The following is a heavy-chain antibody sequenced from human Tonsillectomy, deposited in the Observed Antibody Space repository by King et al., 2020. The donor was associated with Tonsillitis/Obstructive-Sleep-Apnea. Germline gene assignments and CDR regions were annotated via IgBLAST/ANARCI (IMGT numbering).Heavy chain of an antibody. Sequence: VQLVESGGGLVKPGGSLRLSCAASGFPFNNAWMNWVRQAPGKGLEWVGRIRGETDGGTTDYAAPVKGRFTISRDDSESTLFLQMNSLKTEDTAVCYCTTDEAGTRYWGQGTLVTVSS. CDR3: TTDEAGTRY. D-gene: IGHD4-17*01. CDR1: GFPFNNAW. J-gene: IGHJ4*02. CDR2: IRGETDGGTT. V-gene: IGHV3-15*07.